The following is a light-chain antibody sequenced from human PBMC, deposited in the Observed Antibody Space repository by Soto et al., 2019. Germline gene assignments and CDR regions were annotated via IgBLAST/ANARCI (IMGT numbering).Light chain of an antibody. V-gene: IGKV3-15*01. CDR1: QSLSIN. CDR2: SAS. J-gene: IGKJ5*01. Sequence: EIVMTQSPATLSVSPGERATLSCRASQSLSINLAWYQQKPGQAPRLLIYSASTRATGIPSRFSGSGSVTEFALTISSLQPEDFATYYCQQAASFPITFGQGTRLEIK. CDR3: QQAASFPIT.